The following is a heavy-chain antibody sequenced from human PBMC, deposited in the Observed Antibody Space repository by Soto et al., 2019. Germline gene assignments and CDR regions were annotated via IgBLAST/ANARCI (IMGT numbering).Heavy chain of an antibody. CDR3: AKDGAGGRYNLWYFDL. V-gene: IGHV3-23*01. D-gene: IGHD5-12*01. Sequence: EVQLLESGGGLVQPGGSLRLSCAASGFTFSSYAMSWVRQAPGKGLEWVSAISGSGGSTYYADSVKGRFTISRDNSKNTLYLQMNSLRAEDTAVYYCAKDGAGGRYNLWYFDLWGRGTLVTVSS. J-gene: IGHJ2*01. CDR1: GFTFSSYA. CDR2: ISGSGGST.